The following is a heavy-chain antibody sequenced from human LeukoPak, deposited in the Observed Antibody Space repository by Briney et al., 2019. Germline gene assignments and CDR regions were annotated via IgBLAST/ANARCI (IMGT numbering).Heavy chain of an antibody. Sequence: SVKVSCKASGGTFSSYAISWVRQAPGQGLEWMGGIIPIFDTANYAQKFQGRVTITADKSTSTAYMELSSLRSEDTAVYYCARTRSSSSSWYGQFDYWGQGTLVTVSS. CDR1: GGTFSSYA. V-gene: IGHV1-69*06. J-gene: IGHJ4*02. CDR3: ARTRSSSSSWYGQFDY. D-gene: IGHD6-13*01. CDR2: IIPIFDTA.